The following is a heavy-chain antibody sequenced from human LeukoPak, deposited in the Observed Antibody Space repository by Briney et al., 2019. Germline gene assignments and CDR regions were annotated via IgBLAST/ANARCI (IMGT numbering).Heavy chain of an antibody. CDR1: GFTFSSYA. D-gene: IGHD3-10*01. CDR3: AKAQYYGSGSSRFDY. V-gene: IGHV3-23*01. J-gene: IGHJ4*02. Sequence: GGSLRLSCAASGFTFSSYAMSWVRLAPGKGLEWVSAISGSGGSTYYADSVKGRFTISRDNSKNTLYLQMNSLRAEDTAVYYCAKAQYYGSGSSRFDYWGQGTLVTVSS. CDR2: ISGSGGST.